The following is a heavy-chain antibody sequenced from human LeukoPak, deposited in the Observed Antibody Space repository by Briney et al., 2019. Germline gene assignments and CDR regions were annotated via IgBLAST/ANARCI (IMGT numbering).Heavy chain of an antibody. CDR1: GFTFSTYW. CDR2: IKQDGSEK. Sequence: GSLRLSCAASGFTFSTYWMSWVRQAPGKGLEWVANIKQDGSEKYYVDSVKGRFTISRDNAKNSLYLQMNSLRAEDTAVYYCARHPRISMVRGAYFDYWGQGTLVTVSS. V-gene: IGHV3-7*01. J-gene: IGHJ4*02. D-gene: IGHD3-10*01. CDR3: ARHPRISMVRGAYFDY.